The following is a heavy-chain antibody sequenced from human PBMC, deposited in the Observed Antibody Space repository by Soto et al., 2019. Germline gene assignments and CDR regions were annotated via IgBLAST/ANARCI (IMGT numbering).Heavy chain of an antibody. Sequence: ASVKVSCKASGYTFSSYAMNWVRQAPGQRLEWMGWINAGNDNTKYSQKFQGRVTITRDTSASTAYMELSSLRSEDAAVYYCARGVSTVTPNWFDPWGQGTLVTVSS. V-gene: IGHV1-3*01. CDR1: GYTFSSYA. CDR3: ARGVSTVTPNWFDP. CDR2: INAGNDNT. D-gene: IGHD4-17*01. J-gene: IGHJ5*02.